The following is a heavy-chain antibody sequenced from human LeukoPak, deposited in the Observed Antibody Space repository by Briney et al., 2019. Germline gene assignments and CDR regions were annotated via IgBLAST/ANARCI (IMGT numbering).Heavy chain of an antibody. CDR2: IYYSGST. D-gene: IGHD2-2*02. J-gene: IGHJ4*02. Sequence: SDNQSLTGTVFGGCNSSYYWSWIRQPPGKRLEWIGYIYYSGSTNYNPSLKSRVTISVDTSKNQFSLKLSSVTAADTAVYYCASTDVYTRNFDYWGQGTLVTVSS. CDR1: GGCNSSYY. CDR3: ASTDVYTRNFDY. V-gene: IGHV4-59*07.